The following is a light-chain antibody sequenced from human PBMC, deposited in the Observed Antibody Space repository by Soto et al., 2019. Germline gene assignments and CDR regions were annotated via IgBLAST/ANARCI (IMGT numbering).Light chain of an antibody. CDR1: QSFSGY. CDR3: NQYNNWPQIT. CDR2: GAS. Sequence: EIAMTQSAGSLSVCPGERATLXCRASQSFSGYLAWYQQKPGKAPRLLIYGASTRATAIQARFSGSGSGTESTLNISSLQSEDFAVYYCNQYNNWPQITFGQGTRLEIK. J-gene: IGKJ5*01. V-gene: IGKV3-15*01.